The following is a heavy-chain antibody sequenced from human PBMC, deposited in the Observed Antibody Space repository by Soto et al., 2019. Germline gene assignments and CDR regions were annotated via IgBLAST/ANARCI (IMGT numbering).Heavy chain of an antibody. CDR2: ISSSSSTI. CDR3: AREGLYDFWSGYQYYFDY. D-gene: IGHD3-3*01. Sequence: EVQLVESGRGLVQPGGSLRLSCAASGFTFSSYSMNWVRQAPGEGLKWVSYISSSSSTIYYADSVKGRFTISRDNAKNSLYLQMNSLRAEDTAVYYCAREGLYDFWSGYQYYFDYWGQGTLVTVSS. V-gene: IGHV3-48*01. CDR1: GFTFSSYS. J-gene: IGHJ4*02.